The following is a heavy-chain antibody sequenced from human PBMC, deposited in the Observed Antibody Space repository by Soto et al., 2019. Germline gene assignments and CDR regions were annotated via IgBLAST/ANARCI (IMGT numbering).Heavy chain of an antibody. CDR1: GFTFSSYD. CDR3: ARGRGYCSSTSCYSTLNLDS. CDR2: ISSTSSTI. J-gene: IGHJ4*02. Sequence: EVQLVESGGGLVQPGGSLRLSCAASGFTFSSYDMNWVRQAPGKGLEWVSYISSTSSTIYYADSVKGRFTISRDSAKNSLYLQMNGLRAEDTAVYYCARGRGYCSSTSCYSTLNLDSWGQGTLVTVSS. V-gene: IGHV3-48*01. D-gene: IGHD2-2*01.